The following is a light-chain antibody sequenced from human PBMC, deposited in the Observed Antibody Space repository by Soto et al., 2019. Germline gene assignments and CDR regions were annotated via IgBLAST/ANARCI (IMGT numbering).Light chain of an antibody. CDR3: QQYGSSPVS. CDR2: GAS. J-gene: IGKJ2*03. V-gene: IGKV3-20*01. CDR1: QSVSSTN. Sequence: EIVLTQSPGTLSLSPGESATLSCRASQSVSSTNLAWYQQKPGQSPRLAMFGASSRATGIPDRFSGSGSGTDFTLTISRLEPEDFAVYYCQQYGSSPVSFGQGTKLEIK.